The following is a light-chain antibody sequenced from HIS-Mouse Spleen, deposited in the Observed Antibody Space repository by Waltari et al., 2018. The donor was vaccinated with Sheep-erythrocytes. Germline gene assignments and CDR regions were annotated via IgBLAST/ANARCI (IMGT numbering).Light chain of an antibody. CDR3: CSYAGSYTLV. CDR2: DVS. J-gene: IGLJ2*01. Sequence: QSALTQPRSVSGSPGQSVTISCPGTSSDVGCYTYVSWYQQHPGKAPKLMIYDVSKRPSGVPDRFSGSKSGNTASLTISGLQAEDEADYYCCSYAGSYTLVFGGGTKLTVL. CDR1: SSDVGCYTY. V-gene: IGLV2-11*01.